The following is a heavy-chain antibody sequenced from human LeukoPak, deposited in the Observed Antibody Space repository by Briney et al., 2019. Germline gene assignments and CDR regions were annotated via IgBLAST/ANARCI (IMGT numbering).Heavy chain of an antibody. CDR2: TNHSGST. D-gene: IGHD2-2*01. CDR1: GGSFSGYY. CDR3: ARSIVVVPAGRRRGVGMDV. V-gene: IGHV4-34*01. J-gene: IGHJ6*04. Sequence: SETLSLTCAVYGGSFSGYYWSWIRQPPGKGLEWIGETNHSGSTNYNPSLKSRVTISVDTSKNQFSLKLSSVTAADTAVYYCARSIVVVPAGRRRGVGMDVWGKGTTVTVSS.